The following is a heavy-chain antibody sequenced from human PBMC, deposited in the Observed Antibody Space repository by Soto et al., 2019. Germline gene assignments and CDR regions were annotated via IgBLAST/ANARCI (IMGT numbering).Heavy chain of an antibody. CDR2: IYNDGST. V-gene: IGHV4-39*01. CDR3: ARLVVHGRGPFDY. D-gene: IGHD2-21*01. CDR1: GGSIASSSYY. Sequence: SETLSLTCTVSGGSIASSSYYWGWVRQPPGKGLEWIGSIYNDGSTYYNPSLKSRVTISVDTSKNQFSLKLSFATAADTAVYYCARLVVHGRGPFDYWGQGTLVTVSS. J-gene: IGHJ4*02.